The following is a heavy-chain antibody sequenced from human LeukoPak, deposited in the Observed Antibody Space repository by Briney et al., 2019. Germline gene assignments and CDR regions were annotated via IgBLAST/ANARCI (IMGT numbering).Heavy chain of an antibody. J-gene: IGHJ4*02. CDR1: GFTLSSCA. D-gene: IGHD5-18*01. CDR3: GKNRYTYGQDCDY. V-gene: IGHV3-23*01. CDR2: ISANGNTI. Sequence: GGSLRLSCAASGFTLSSCAMSWVRQAPGKGLEWVSIISANGNTINYADSVKGRFTISKDNSKSTLYLQMNSLRAEDTAVYYCGKNRYTYGQDCDYWGQGTLVTVSS.